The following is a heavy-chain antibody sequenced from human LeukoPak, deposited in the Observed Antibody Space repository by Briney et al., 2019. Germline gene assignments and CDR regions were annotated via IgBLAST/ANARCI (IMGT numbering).Heavy chain of an antibody. CDR3: AKGQVGATWSYYYYGMDV. J-gene: IGHJ6*02. D-gene: IGHD1-26*01. Sequence: GGSLRLSCAASGFTFSSYAMTWVSQTPGKGLEWVAAISGSGDNAYYADSVKGRFTVSRDNSKSTLYLQMNSLRDDDAALYYCAKGQVGATWSYYYYGMDVWGQGTTVTVSS. V-gene: IGHV3-23*01. CDR2: ISGSGDNA. CDR1: GFTFSSYA.